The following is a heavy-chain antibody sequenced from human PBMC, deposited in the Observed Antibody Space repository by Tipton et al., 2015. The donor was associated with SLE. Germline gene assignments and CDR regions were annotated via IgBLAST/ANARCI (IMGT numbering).Heavy chain of an antibody. CDR3: ARSPNWGLDY. D-gene: IGHD7-27*01. CDR2: IYIDGTT. CDR1: GFTVSSNY. V-gene: IGHV3-66*01. J-gene: IGHJ4*02. Sequence: SLRLSCAASGFTVSSNYMSWVRQTPGKGLEWVSMIYIDGTTYYADSVKGRFTISRDNAKNTLFLQMNSLRPEDTAVYYCARSPNWGLDYWGQGTLVTVSS.